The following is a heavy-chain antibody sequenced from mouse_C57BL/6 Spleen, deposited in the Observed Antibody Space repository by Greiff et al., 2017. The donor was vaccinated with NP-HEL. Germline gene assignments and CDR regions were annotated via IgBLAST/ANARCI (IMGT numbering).Heavy chain of an antibody. CDR2: IHPNSGST. CDR3: APIYYDYDVFYFDY. J-gene: IGHJ2*01. D-gene: IGHD2-4*01. V-gene: IGHV1-64*01. CDR1: GYTFTSYW. Sequence: VQLQQPGAELVKPGASVKLFCKASGYTFTSYWMHWVKQRPGQGLEWIGMIHPNSGSTNYNEKFKSKATLTVDKSSSTAYMQLSSLTSEDSAVYYCAPIYYDYDVFYFDYWGQGTTLTVSS.